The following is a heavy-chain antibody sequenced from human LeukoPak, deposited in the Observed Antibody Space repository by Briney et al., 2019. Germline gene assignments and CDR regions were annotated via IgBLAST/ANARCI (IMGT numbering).Heavy chain of an antibody. J-gene: IGHJ4*02. CDR2: INQDGTEK. Sequence: GGSLRLSCAASGCTFSSYSMNWLRQAPGKGLEWVANINQDGTEKYYVDSVKGRFTISRDYAKNSLYLQMNSLRVEDTAVYYCAKVAKYYYGPETYYFFEQWGQGTPVTASS. V-gene: IGHV3-7*01. CDR3: AKVAKYYYGPETYYFFEQ. D-gene: IGHD3-10*01. CDR1: GCTFSSYS.